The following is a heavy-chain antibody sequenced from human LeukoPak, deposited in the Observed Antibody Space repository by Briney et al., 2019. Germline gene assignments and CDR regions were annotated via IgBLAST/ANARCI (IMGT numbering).Heavy chain of an antibody. Sequence: GGSLRLSCAASGFTFSSYSMNWVRQAPGKGLEWVSYISSSSSTIYYADSVKGRFTISRDNAKNSLYLQMNSLRAEDTAVYYCASGQLRFRMVDAFDIWGQGTMVTVSS. J-gene: IGHJ3*02. D-gene: IGHD2-8*01. V-gene: IGHV3-48*01. CDR3: ASGQLRFRMVDAFDI. CDR2: ISSSSSTI. CDR1: GFTFSSYS.